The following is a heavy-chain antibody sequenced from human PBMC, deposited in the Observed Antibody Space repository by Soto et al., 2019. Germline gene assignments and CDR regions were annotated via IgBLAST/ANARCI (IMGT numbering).Heavy chain of an antibody. CDR1: GYTLTELS. CDR2: FDPEDGET. D-gene: IGHD2-2*01. V-gene: IGHV1-24*01. J-gene: IGHJ4*02. CDR3: ATVPSVVVVPAAMGDY. Sequence: EASVKVSFKVSGYTLTELSMHWVRQAPGKGLEWMGGFDPEDGETIYAQKFQGRVTMTEDTSTDTAYMELSSLRSEDTAVYYCATVPSVVVVPAAMGDYWGQGTLVTGSS.